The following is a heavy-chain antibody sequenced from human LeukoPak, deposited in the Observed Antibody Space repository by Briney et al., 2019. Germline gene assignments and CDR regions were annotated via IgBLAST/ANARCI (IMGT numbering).Heavy chain of an antibody. J-gene: IGHJ6*02. CDR2: IYYSGST. CDR3: ARGYRGYGMDV. Sequence: IGYIYYSGSTNYTPSLKSRVTISVDTSKKQFSLKLSSVTAADTAVYYCARGYRGYGMDVWGQGTTVTVSS. V-gene: IGHV4-59*09.